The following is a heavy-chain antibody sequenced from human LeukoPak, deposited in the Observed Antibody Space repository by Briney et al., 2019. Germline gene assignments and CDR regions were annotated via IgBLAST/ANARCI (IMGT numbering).Heavy chain of an antibody. CDR3: AGAVEYYYYYYMDV. D-gene: IGHD4-23*01. CDR1: GGSISSHY. V-gene: IGHV4-59*11. J-gene: IGHJ6*03. Sequence: SETLSLTCTVSGGSISSHYWSWLRQPPGKGLEWIGYIYYSGSTNYNPSLKSRVTISVDTSKNQFSLKPSSVTAADTAVYYCAGAVEYYYYYYMDVWGKGTTVTVSS. CDR2: IYYSGST.